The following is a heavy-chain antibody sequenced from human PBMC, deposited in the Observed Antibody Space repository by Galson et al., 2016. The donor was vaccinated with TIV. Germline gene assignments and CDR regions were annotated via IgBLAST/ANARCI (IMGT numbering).Heavy chain of an antibody. V-gene: IGHV6-1*01. CDR3: ARAAGTNGATCHATCESFDF. J-gene: IGHJ3*01. D-gene: IGHD3-10*01. CDR2: TYYRSRWYY. CDR1: GDSVSSDSAA. Sequence: CAISGDSVSSDSAAWNWVRQSPSRGLEWLGRTYYRSRWYYDYKVSVKSRITIESDTSKNQFSLQLNSVTSEDTAVYYCARAAGTNGATCHATCESFDFWGQGTKVTVSS.